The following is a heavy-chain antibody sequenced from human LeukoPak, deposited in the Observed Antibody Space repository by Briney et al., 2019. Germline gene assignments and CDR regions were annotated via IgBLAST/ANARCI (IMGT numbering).Heavy chain of an antibody. CDR3: ARRWGSGLDY. J-gene: IGHJ4*02. Sequence: HPGGSLRLSCAASGFTFSIYAMHWVRQAPGKGLEWVAFLSYDGSNKFYADSVKGRFTISRDNSKNTLYLQTNSLRAEDTAVYYCARRWGSGLDYWGQGTLVTVSS. CDR2: LSYDGSNK. CDR1: GFTFSIYA. V-gene: IGHV3-30-3*01. D-gene: IGHD6-19*01.